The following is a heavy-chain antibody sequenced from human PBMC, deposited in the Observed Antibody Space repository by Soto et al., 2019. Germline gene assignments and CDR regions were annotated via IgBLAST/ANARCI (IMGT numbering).Heavy chain of an antibody. Sequence: GEPLKISCKGSGYSFPSYWIAWVRQMPGKGLEWMGIIYPGDADTRYSPSFQGQVTISADKSVSTAYLQWSSLKASDAAMYYCATLGGDTSDFEYWGQATLVTVSS. J-gene: IGHJ4*02. D-gene: IGHD3-16*01. CDR1: GYSFPSYW. V-gene: IGHV5-51*01. CDR2: IYPGDADT. CDR3: ATLGGDTSDFEY.